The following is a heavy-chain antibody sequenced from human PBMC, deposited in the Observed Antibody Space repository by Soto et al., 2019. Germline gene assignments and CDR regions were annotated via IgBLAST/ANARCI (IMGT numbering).Heavy chain of an antibody. J-gene: IGHJ4*02. CDR3: GGKNYDSSGYFDY. CDR2: MYYSGST. Sequence: QVQLQESGPGLVKPSETLSLTCTVSGGSISSYYWSWIRQPPGKGLEWIGYMYYSGSTNYNPSLKSRVPISVDTSKNQFSLKLSSVTAADTAVYYCGGKNYDSSGYFDYWGQGTLVTVSS. V-gene: IGHV4-59*01. D-gene: IGHD3-22*01. CDR1: GGSISSYY.